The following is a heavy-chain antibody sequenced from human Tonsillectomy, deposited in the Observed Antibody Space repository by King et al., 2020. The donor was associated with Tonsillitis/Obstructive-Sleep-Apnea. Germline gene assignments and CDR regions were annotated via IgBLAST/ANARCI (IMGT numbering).Heavy chain of an antibody. CDR2: INPNSGGT. Sequence: QLVQSGAEVKKPGASVKVSCKASGYTFNAYYMHWVRQAPGQGLEWMGWINPNSGGTNYAQKFQGRVTMTRDTSISTGYMELSRLRSDDTAVYYCATVDTISADGRISNWYFDLWGRGTLVTVSS. CDR3: ATVDTISADGRISNWYFDL. J-gene: IGHJ2*01. CDR1: GYTFNAYY. D-gene: IGHD6-25*01. V-gene: IGHV1-2*02.